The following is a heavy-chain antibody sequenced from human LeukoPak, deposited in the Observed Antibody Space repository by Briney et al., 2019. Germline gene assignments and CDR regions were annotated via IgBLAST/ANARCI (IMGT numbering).Heavy chain of an antibody. CDR2: VNTDGRST. CDR1: GFTFSSYW. V-gene: IGHV3-74*01. Sequence: GGSLRLSCAASGFTFSSYWMHWVRQAPGKGLVWVSRVNTDGRSTSYADSVKGRFTISRDNAKNTLYLQMNSLGAEDTAVYYCAKPYGSGYSYFDSWGQGALVTVSS. CDR3: AKPYGSGYSYFDS. J-gene: IGHJ4*02. D-gene: IGHD6-19*01.